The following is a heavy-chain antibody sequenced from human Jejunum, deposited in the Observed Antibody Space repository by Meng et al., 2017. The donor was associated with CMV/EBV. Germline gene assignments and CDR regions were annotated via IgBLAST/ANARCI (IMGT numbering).Heavy chain of an antibody. J-gene: IGHJ4*02. CDR1: GLRVSDNY. CDR3: AREQMGAWSGYFDY. D-gene: IGHD3-3*01. CDR2: LYTGGSA. Sequence: SGLRVSDNYMVWIRQVAGKGLQWISTLYTGGSAHYAPSVEGRFTISKDNSNNMVYLQMNSLGAEDTAVYYCAREQMGAWSGYFDYWGQGVLVTVSS. V-gene: IGHV3-53*01.